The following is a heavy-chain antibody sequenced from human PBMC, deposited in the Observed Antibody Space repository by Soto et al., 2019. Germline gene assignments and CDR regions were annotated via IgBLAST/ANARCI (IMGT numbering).Heavy chain of an antibody. CDR2: ISGSGGST. V-gene: IGHV3-23*01. D-gene: IGHD2-2*01. CDR3: AKAPVPATVNWFDP. CDR1: GFTFSSYA. Sequence: GGSLRLSCAASGFTFSSYAMSWVRQAPGKGLEWVSAISGSGGSTYYADSVKSRFTISRDNSKNTLYLQMNSLRAEDTAVYYCAKAPVPATVNWFDPWGQGTLVTVSS. J-gene: IGHJ5*02.